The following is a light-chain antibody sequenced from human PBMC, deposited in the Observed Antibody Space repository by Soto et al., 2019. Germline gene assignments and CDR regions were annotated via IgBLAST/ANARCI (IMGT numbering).Light chain of an antibody. CDR1: QSVSSSY. J-gene: IGKJ3*01. Sequence: EIVLTQSPGTLSLSPGERATLSCRASQSVSSSYLAWYQQKPGQAPRLLIYGASSRATGIPDRFSGSGSGTDFTLTISGLEPEFFALCYCQQYGTSPPYTFGPGTKVDIK. CDR3: QQYGTSPPYT. CDR2: GAS. V-gene: IGKV3-20*01.